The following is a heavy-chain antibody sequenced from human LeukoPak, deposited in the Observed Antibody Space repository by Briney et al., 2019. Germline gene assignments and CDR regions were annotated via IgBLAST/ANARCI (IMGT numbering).Heavy chain of an antibody. CDR2: IIPIVGIA. D-gene: IGHD5-24*01. Sequence: APVKVSCKASGGTFSSYAISWVRQAPGQGLEWMGTIIPIVGIANYAQKFQGRVTITANKFTSTAYMELSSLRSEDTAVYYCARDGEIATIYFDYWGQGTLVTVSS. J-gene: IGHJ4*02. CDR3: ARDGEIATIYFDY. CDR1: GGTFSSYA. V-gene: IGHV1-69*04.